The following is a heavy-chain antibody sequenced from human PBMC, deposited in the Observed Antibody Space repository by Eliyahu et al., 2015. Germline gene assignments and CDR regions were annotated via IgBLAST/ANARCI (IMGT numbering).Heavy chain of an antibody. CDR3: ARGDPNPTREDFDY. V-gene: IGHV4-34*01. Sequence: QVQLQQWGAGLLKPSETLSLTCAVYGGSFSGYYWSXIRQPPGKGLEWIGEINHSGSTNYNPSLKSRVTISVDTSKNQFSLKLSSVTAADTAVYYCARGDPNPTREDFDYWGQGTLVTVSS. J-gene: IGHJ4*02. CDR2: INHSGST. CDR1: GGSFSGYY.